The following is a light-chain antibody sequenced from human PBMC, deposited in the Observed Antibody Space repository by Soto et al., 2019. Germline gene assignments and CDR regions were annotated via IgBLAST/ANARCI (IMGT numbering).Light chain of an antibody. Sequence: IQMTQSPSTLSASVGDRVTITCRASQNINTWLAWYQQRPGTVPKLLIYDASTLASGVPSRFSGFASGTEFTLTITSLQPEDFATYYCQHYDSYPWSFGQGTRVEI. J-gene: IGKJ1*01. CDR1: QNINTW. V-gene: IGKV1-5*01. CDR2: DAS. CDR3: QHYDSYPWS.